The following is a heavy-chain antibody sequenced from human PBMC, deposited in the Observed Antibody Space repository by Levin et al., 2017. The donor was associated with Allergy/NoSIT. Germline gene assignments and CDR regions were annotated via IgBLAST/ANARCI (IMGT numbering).Heavy chain of an antibody. J-gene: IGHJ5*02. V-gene: IGHV3-23*01. CDR1: GFTFSSYA. Sequence: EASVKVSCAASGFTFSSYAMSWVRQAPGKGLEWVSAISGSGGSTYYADSVKGRFTISRDNSKNTLYLQMNSLRAEDTAVYYCAKDLSSSWYKPDWFDPWGQGTLVTVSS. CDR3: AKDLSSSWYKPDWFDP. D-gene: IGHD6-13*01. CDR2: ISGSGGST.